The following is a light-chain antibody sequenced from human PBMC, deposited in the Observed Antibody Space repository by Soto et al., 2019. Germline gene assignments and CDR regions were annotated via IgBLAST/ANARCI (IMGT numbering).Light chain of an antibody. Sequence: EIVLAQSPATLSLSPGERATLSCRASQSVSSYLAWYQQKPGQAPRLLIYDASNRATGIPARFSGSGSGTDFTLTISSLEPEDFAVYYCQQYVSPPRTFGQGTKV. J-gene: IGKJ1*01. CDR3: QQYVSPPRT. V-gene: IGKV3-11*01. CDR1: QSVSSY. CDR2: DAS.